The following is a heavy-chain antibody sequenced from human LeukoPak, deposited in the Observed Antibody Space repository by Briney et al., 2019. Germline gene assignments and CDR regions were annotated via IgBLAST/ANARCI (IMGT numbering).Heavy chain of an antibody. Sequence: SETLSLTCTVSGGSIKDYYWGWIRQAPGEGLEWIGYISNSGTTDYNPSLKSRVTMSVDTSKNEFSLKLTSVTAADTAIYYCARVVRGAVTSNWFDPWGQGTLVTVSS. CDR3: ARVVRGAVTSNWFDP. CDR1: GGSIKDYY. J-gene: IGHJ5*02. D-gene: IGHD4-17*01. V-gene: IGHV4-59*01. CDR2: ISNSGTT.